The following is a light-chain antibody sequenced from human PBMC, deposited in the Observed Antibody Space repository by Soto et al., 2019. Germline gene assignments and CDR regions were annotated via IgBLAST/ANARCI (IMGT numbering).Light chain of an antibody. Sequence: QSVLTQPPSASGSPGQSVTISCTGNSNDVGGYDYVSWHQHHPGKAPKLMLYDVSKRPSGVFDRFSGSKSGNTASLTVSGLQAEDEADYYCSSYAGSNTFVFGTGTKVTVL. J-gene: IGLJ1*01. V-gene: IGLV2-8*01. CDR2: DVS. CDR1: SNDVGGYDY. CDR3: SSYAGSNTFV.